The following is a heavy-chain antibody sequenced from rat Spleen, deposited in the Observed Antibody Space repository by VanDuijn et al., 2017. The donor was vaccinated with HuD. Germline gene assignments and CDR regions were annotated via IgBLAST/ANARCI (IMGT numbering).Heavy chain of an antibody. Sequence: EVHLEESGGGLVQPGRSLKLSCAASGFTFSDYGMAWVRQAPTKGLEWVATISYGDSSGHSSTYYRDSVKGRFTISRDNAKSPLYLQMDSLRSEDTATYYCATDTTLYFDYWGQGVMVTVSS. CDR2: ISYGDSSGHSST. V-gene: IGHV5-29*01. CDR3: ATDTTLYFDY. D-gene: IGHD1-5*01. J-gene: IGHJ2*01. CDR1: GFTFSDYG.